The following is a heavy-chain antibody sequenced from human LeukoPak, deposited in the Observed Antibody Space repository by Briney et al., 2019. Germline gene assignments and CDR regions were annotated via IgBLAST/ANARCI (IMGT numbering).Heavy chain of an antibody. Sequence: GGSLRLSCAASRFTFSNFWMNWVRQAPGKGLEWVANINQDGSEKYYVDSVKGRFTISRDNAKNSLYLRMNNLRGEDTAVYYCARGHYYDFDWGQGTLVTVSS. V-gene: IGHV3-7*01. J-gene: IGHJ4*02. CDR1: RFTFSNFW. D-gene: IGHD3-22*01. CDR3: ARGHYYDFD. CDR2: INQDGSEK.